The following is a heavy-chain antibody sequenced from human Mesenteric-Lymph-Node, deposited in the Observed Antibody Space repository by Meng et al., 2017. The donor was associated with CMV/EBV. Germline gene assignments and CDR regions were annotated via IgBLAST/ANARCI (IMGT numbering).Heavy chain of an antibody. D-gene: IGHD2-21*02. CDR1: GFTFDDYG. Sequence: GESLKISCAASGFTFDDYGMSWVRQAPGKGLEWVSGISGRGRTTYYADSVKGRFTISRDNSKNTLYLQMNSLRADDTAVYFCAKTGDGFPFDYWGQGALVTVSS. V-gene: IGHV3-23*01. CDR3: AKTGDGFPFDY. CDR2: ISGRGRTT. J-gene: IGHJ4*02.